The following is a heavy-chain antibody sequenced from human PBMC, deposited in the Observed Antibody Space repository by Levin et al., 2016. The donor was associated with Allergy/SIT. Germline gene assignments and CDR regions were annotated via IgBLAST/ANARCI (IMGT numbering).Heavy chain of an antibody. CDR2: ISSSSSHI. V-gene: IGHV3-21*01. Sequence: GESLKISCAASGFTFSSASMKWVRQAPGKGLEWVSSISSSSSHIYYAESVKGRFTISRDNAKNSLYLQMNSLRAEDTAVYYCATKSGIPNDYWGQGTLVTVSS. CDR1: GFTFSSAS. CDR3: ATKSGIPNDY. D-gene: IGHD3-10*01. J-gene: IGHJ4*02.